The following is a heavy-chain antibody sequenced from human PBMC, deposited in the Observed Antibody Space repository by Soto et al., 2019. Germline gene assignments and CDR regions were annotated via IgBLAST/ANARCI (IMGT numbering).Heavy chain of an antibody. J-gene: IGHJ6*02. V-gene: IGHV1-69*13. Sequence: SVKVSCKASGGTFSSYSISWVRQAPGQGLEWMGGSIPIFGTPKYAQKFQGRVTIIADESTSTAYMELSSLRSEDTAVYYCARVPHDYSNYDGLNAMDVWGQGTTVTVSS. D-gene: IGHD4-4*01. CDR3: ARVPHDYSNYDGLNAMDV. CDR1: GGTFSSYS. CDR2: SIPIFGTP.